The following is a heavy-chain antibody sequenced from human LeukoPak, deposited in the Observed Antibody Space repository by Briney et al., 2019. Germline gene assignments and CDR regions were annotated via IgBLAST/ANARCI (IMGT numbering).Heavy chain of an antibody. CDR2: IYNSENT. CDR3: ARFHSGPSGWYVLWYFDL. D-gene: IGHD6-19*01. Sequence: PSETLSLTCTVSGGSVTSFYWSWNRQPPGKGLEWIGYIYNSENTKYNSSLESRVTMSVDTSKNQLFLKLSSVTAADTAVYYCARFHSGPSGWYVLWYFDLWGRGTLVTVSS. CDR1: GGSVTSFY. V-gene: IGHV4-4*09. J-gene: IGHJ2*01.